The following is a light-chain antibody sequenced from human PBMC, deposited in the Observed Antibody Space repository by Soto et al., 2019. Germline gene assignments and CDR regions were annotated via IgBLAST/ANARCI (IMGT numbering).Light chain of an antibody. Sequence: DIVLTQSPGTLSLSPGDRATLSCRASQSVSTSYLAWYQQKPGQAPRLLIYGASSRATGIPDRFSGSGSGTDFTLTISGLEPEDFAVYYCQQYSSSQGWTFGQGTKVEIK. J-gene: IGKJ1*01. CDR3: QQYSSSQGWT. CDR1: QSVSTSY. V-gene: IGKV3-20*01. CDR2: GAS.